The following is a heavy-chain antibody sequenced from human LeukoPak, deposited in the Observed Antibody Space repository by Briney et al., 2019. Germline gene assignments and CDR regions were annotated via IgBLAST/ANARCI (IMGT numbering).Heavy chain of an antibody. CDR1: GFTVSSNY. CDR2: IYSGGST. V-gene: IGHV3-53*01. Sequence: GGSLGLSCAASGFTVSSNYMSWVRQAPGKGLEWVSVIYSGGSTYYADSVKGRFTISRDNSKNTLYLQMNSLRAEDTAVYYCARTNGDYVLGYWGQGTLVTVSS. J-gene: IGHJ4*02. CDR3: ARTNGDYVLGY. D-gene: IGHD4-17*01.